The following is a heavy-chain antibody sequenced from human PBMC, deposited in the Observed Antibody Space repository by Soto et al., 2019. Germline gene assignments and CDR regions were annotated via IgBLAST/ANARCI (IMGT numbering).Heavy chain of an antibody. J-gene: IGHJ4*02. V-gene: IGHV4-30-4*01. CDR2: IYYSGST. D-gene: IGHD4-17*01. Sequence: QVQLQESGPGLVKPSQTLSLTCTVSGGSISSGDYYWSWIRQPPGKGLEWIGYIYYSGSTYYNPSPKGRVTISLDPSKNQFSLKLRLVTAADPAVYYCAIYGCNSVYFDHWGQGTLVTVSS. CDR3: AIYGCNSVYFDH. CDR1: GGSISSGDYY.